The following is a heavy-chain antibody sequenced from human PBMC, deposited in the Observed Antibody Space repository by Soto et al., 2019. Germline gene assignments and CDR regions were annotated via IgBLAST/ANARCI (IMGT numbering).Heavy chain of an antibody. CDR1: GFTLSSYA. Sequence: GGSLRLSCAASGFTLSSYAMSWVRQAPGKGLEWVSAISGSGGSTYYADSVKGRFTISRDNSKNTLYLQMNRLTAEDTDVYCCAKGHMTTVVTGYDDDYGMDVWGQGTTVTVSS. CDR3: AKGHMTTVVTGYDDDYGMDV. V-gene: IGHV3-23*01. D-gene: IGHD4-17*01. CDR2: ISGSGGST. J-gene: IGHJ6*02.